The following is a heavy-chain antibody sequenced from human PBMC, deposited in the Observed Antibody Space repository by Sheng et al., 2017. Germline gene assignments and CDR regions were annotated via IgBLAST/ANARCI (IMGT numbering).Heavy chain of an antibody. CDR1: GSSISSPYF. CDR3: ARGRRGYSYGVFDF. D-gene: IGHD5-18*01. J-gene: IGHJ4*02. Sequence: QVQLQESGPGLVKPSETLSLTCGVSGSSISSPYFWGWLRQPPGKVLEWIGGMYHGGTTFYNPSLISRVTMSVDASTNQFSLNLISVTAADTAVYYCARGRRGYSYGVFDFWGQGTLVTVSS. CDR2: MYHGGTT. V-gene: IGHV4-38-2*01.